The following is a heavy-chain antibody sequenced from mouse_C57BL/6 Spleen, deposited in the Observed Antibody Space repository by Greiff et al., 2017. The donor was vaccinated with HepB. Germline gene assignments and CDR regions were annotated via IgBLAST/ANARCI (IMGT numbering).Heavy chain of an antibody. CDR1: GYSFTGYY. D-gene: IGHD6-1*01. CDR3: ARRRLGYAMDY. CDR2: INPSTGGT. V-gene: IGHV1-42*01. J-gene: IGHJ4*01. Sequence: VHVKQSGPELVKPGASVKISCKASGYSFTGYYMNWVKQSPEKSLEWIGEINPSTGGTTYNQKFKAKATLTVDKSSSTAYMQLKSLKSEDSAVYYCARRRLGYAMDYWGQGTSVTVSS.